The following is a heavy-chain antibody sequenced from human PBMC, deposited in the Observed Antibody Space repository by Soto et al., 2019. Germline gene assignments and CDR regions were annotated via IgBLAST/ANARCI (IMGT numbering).Heavy chain of an antibody. CDR2: VSYIGNT. CDR1: GGSVSSGGHY. Sequence: QVQLQESGPGLVKPSQTLSLTCAVSGGSVSSGGHYWSWIRQHPGRGLEWLGYVSYIGNTFYNPSLKSRVAISVDTSKNQFSLEVRSVTAADTAVYFCARASAAALRTVKYYFDFWGQGSLVTVSS. V-gene: IGHV4-31*11. J-gene: IGHJ4*02. D-gene: IGHD6-13*01. CDR3: ARASAAALRTVKYYFDF.